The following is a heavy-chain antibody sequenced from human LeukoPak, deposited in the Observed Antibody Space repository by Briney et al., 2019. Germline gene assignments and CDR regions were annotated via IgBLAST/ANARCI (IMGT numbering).Heavy chain of an antibody. V-gene: IGHV3-23*01. J-gene: IGHJ4*02. CDR3: AKDRSWNDAFDY. D-gene: IGHD1-1*01. CDR2: ISGSGGST. CDR1: GFTFSSYA. Sequence: PGGSLRLSRAASGFTFSSYAMSWVRQAPGKGLEWVSAISGSGGSTYYADSVKGRFTISRDNSKNTLYLQMNSLRAEDTAVYYCAKDRSWNDAFDYWGQGTLVTVSS.